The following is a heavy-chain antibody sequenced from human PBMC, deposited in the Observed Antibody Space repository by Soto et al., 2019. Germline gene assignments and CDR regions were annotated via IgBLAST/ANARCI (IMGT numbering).Heavy chain of an antibody. Sequence: PSETLSLTCTVSGGSISSYYWSWIRQPPGEGLEWIGYIYYGGNTYYSPSLKSRITISIDTSKNQFSLTLNSVTAADTAVYYCASSLTMVRGVIRYWGQGTLVTVSS. CDR1: GGSISSYY. J-gene: IGHJ4*02. V-gene: IGHV4-30-4*01. CDR2: IYYGGNT. D-gene: IGHD3-10*01. CDR3: ASSLTMVRGVIRY.